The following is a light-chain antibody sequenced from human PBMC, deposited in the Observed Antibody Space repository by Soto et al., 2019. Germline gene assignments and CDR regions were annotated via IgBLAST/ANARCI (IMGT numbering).Light chain of an antibody. J-gene: IGLJ1*01. Sequence: QSVLTQPPSVSGAPGQRVTISCTGSSSNIGAGYEVHWYQQLPGTAPKLLIFGNSNRPSGVSDRFSGSKSGTSASLAITGLRAEDEADYDCQSYASRLNGYYVFGTGTKLTVL. CDR2: GNS. V-gene: IGLV1-40*01. CDR3: QSYASRLNGYYV. CDR1: SSNIGAGYE.